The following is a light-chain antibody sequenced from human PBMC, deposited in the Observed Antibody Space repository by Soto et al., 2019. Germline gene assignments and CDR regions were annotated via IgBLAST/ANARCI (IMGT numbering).Light chain of an antibody. V-gene: IGKV1-39*01. Sequence: DIQMTQSPSSLSESAGDRVTITCRASQGISTYLNWYQQKPGKAPKLLIYAASSLQSGVPSRFSGSGSETDFTLTISSLQPEDFATYSCQQSYSTTWTF. CDR1: QGISTY. CDR2: AAS. J-gene: IGKJ1*01. CDR3: QQSYSTTWT.